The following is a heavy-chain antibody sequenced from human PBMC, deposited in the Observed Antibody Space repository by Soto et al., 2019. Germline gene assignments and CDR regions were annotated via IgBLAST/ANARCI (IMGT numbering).Heavy chain of an antibody. V-gene: IGHV3-74*01. J-gene: IGHJ6*02. D-gene: IGHD6-19*01. CDR2: INSDGSST. CDR3: ARDLGGLQWLVLGPTSGMDV. CDR1: GFTFSSYW. Sequence: GGSLRLSCAASGFTFSSYWMHWVRQAPGKGLLCVSRINSDGSSTSYADSVKGRFAISRDNAKNTLYLQMNSLRAEDTAVYYCARDLGGLQWLVLGPTSGMDVWGQGTTVT.